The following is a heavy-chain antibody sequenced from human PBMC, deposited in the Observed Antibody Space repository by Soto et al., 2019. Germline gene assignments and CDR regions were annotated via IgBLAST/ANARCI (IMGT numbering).Heavy chain of an antibody. CDR1: GFTFSSYA. CDR2: ISGSGGST. Sequence: GGSLRLSCAASGFTFSSYAMSWVRQAPGKGLEWVSAISGSGGSTYYADSVKGRFTISRDNSKNTLYLQMNSLRAEDTAVYYCAKGPPGYCSSTSCYVWDYWGQGTQVTV. J-gene: IGHJ4*02. CDR3: AKGPPGYCSSTSCYVWDY. D-gene: IGHD2-2*01. V-gene: IGHV3-23*01.